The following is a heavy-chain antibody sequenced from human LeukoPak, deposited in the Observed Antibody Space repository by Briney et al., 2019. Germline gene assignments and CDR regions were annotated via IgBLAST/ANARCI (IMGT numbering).Heavy chain of an antibody. V-gene: IGHV3-23*01. D-gene: IGHD5-18*01. CDR1: GFTFSSYA. CDR2: ISGSGGST. Sequence: PGGSLRLSCAASGFTFSSYAMSWVRQAPGKGLEWVSAISGSGGSTYYADSVKGRFTISRDNAKNSLYLQMNSLRDEDTAVYYCARDRDTAMVYYYYYGMDVWGQGTTVTVSS. CDR3: ARDRDTAMVYYYYYGMDV. J-gene: IGHJ6*02.